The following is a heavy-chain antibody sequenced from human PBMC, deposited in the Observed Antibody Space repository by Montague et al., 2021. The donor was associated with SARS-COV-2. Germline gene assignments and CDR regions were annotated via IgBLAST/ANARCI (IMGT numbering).Heavy chain of an antibody. CDR3: ARGHLSVSMIVVVFTSASYYFDY. J-gene: IGHJ4*02. CDR2: IKQSGST. Sequence: SETLSLTCGVYGGSFGDDHWSWIRQPPGEGLEWIGDIKQSGSTXXXPPXXXRVTISVDTSRNQFSLKLTSVPAADTAVYFCARGHLSVSMIVVVFTSASYYFDYWGQGALVTVSS. CDR1: GGSFGDDH. V-gene: IGHV4-34*01. D-gene: IGHD3-22*01.